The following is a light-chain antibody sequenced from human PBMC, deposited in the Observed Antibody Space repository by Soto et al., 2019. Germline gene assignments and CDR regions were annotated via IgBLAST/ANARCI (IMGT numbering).Light chain of an antibody. J-gene: IGLJ1*01. Sequence: QSVLTQPASVSGSLGQSITISCTGTGSDVGEYNYVSWYQQHPDKAPKLMIYEVRNRPSGVSNRFSGSKSGNTASLAIAGLQAEDEADYYCSSYTSTSTLHVFGTGTKV. V-gene: IGLV2-14*01. CDR1: GSDVGEYNY. CDR2: EVR. CDR3: SSYTSTSTLHV.